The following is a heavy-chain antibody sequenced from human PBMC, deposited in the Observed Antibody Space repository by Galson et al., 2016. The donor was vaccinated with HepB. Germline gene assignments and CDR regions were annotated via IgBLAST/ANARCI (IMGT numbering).Heavy chain of an antibody. D-gene: IGHD5-12*01. CDR2: IWYDGSSK. Sequence: SLRLSCAASGFTFSAYGMHWVRQAPGKGLEWVAVIWYDGSSKLYADSVKGRFTISRDNSKNTLYLQVSSLGAEDTAVYYCAKGNWIDYDYNFGMDVWGQGITVIVSS. CDR3: AKGNWIDYDYNFGMDV. CDR1: GFTFSAYG. J-gene: IGHJ6*02. V-gene: IGHV3-33*06.